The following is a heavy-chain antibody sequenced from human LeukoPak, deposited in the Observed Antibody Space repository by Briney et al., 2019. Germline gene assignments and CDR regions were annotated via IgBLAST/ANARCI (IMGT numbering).Heavy chain of an antibody. D-gene: IGHD1-26*01. CDR3: ARGSSAGASLRHDY. V-gene: IGHV3-11*04. CDR1: GFTFSDYY. CDR2: ISGSGGTI. J-gene: IGHJ4*02. Sequence: GGSLRLSCAASGFTFSDYYMSWIRQAPGKGLEWVSYISGSGGTIYYADSVKGRFTISRDNAKNSLYLQMNSLRAEDTAVYYCARGSSAGASLRHDYWGQGTLVTVSS.